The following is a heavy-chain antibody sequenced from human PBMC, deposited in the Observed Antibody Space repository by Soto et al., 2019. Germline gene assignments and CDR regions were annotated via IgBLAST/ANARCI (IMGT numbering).Heavy chain of an antibody. V-gene: IGHV3-48*02. J-gene: IGHJ4*02. CDR1: GFTFSSHS. Sequence: EVQLVESGGGVVQPGGSLRLSCAASGFTFSSHSMNWVRQAPGKGLEWVSYISNSGSNIYYADSVKGRFTISRDNAKNSLYLQMNSLRDEDTAVYYCARDPYSYTTLTIFDYWAQGTLVTVSS. CDR2: ISNSGSNI. D-gene: IGHD4-17*01. CDR3: ARDPYSYTTLTIFDY.